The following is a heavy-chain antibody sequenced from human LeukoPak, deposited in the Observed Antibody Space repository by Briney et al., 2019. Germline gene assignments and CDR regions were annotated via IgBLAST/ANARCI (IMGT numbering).Heavy chain of an antibody. Sequence: SETLSLTCAISGDSISTYYWSWIRQSPGKGLEWIGNIYRSGNTDYNPSLKSRVTISIDTSRKQFSLKLSSLTAADTAVYYCARDGKQWLAAFDSWGQGTLATVSS. CDR3: ARDGKQWLAAFDS. J-gene: IGHJ4*02. D-gene: IGHD6-19*01. V-gene: IGHV4-59*01. CDR1: GDSISTYY. CDR2: IYRSGNT.